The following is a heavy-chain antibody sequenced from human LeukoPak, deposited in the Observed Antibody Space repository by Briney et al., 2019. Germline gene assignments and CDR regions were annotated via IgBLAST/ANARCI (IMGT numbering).Heavy chain of an antibody. Sequence: GGSLRLSCAASGFTFSSYAMSWVRQAPGKGLEWVSDISASGGSTYYADSVKGRFTMSRDNSKNTPYLQMNSLRAEDTAVYYCAKVPDSSGFKGYFDYWGQGTLVTVSS. CDR2: ISASGGST. J-gene: IGHJ4*02. CDR3: AKVPDSSGFKGYFDY. V-gene: IGHV3-23*01. CDR1: GFTFSSYA. D-gene: IGHD3-22*01.